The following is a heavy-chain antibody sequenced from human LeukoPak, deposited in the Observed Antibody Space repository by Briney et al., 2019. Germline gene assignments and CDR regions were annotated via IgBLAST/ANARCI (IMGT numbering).Heavy chain of an antibody. Sequence: GGSLRLFCAASGFTFRNYYMTWIRQAPGKGLEWLSYISSSAITMYYADSVNGRFTVSRDNAKNTLYLQMNSLTAEDTAVYYCARDGYNYFDYWGQGTVVTVSS. CDR2: ISSSAITM. CDR3: ARDGYNYFDY. D-gene: IGHD5-24*01. J-gene: IGHJ4*02. V-gene: IGHV3-11*01. CDR1: GFTFRNYY.